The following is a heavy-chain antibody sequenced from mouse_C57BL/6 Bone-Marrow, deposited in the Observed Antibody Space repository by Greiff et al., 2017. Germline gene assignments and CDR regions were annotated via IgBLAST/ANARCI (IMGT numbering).Heavy chain of an antibody. CDR3: ASYDYDGSWFAY. CDR2: INPSSGYT. Sequence: QVQLKESGAELARPGASVKMSCKASGYTFTSYTMHWVKQRPGQGLEWIGYINPSSGYTKYNQKFKDKATLTADKSSSTAYMQLSSLTSEDSAVYYCASYDYDGSWFAYWGQGTLVTVSA. J-gene: IGHJ3*01. V-gene: IGHV1-4*01. CDR1: GYTFTSYT. D-gene: IGHD2-4*01.